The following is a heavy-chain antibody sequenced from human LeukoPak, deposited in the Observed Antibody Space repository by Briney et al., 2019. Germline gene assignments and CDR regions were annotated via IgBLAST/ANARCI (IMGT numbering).Heavy chain of an antibody. D-gene: IGHD3-22*01. CDR1: GGSISSGGYD. Sequence: PSETLSLTCSVPGGSISSGGYDWNWMRQHPGKGLEWSVHMYYSGYTYYNPSLKSRVTISVDTSKNQFSLKLRSVTAADTAVYYCAREVVSMIEVGYFDYWGQGTLVSVSS. CDR3: AREVVSMIEVGYFDY. CDR2: MYYSGYT. V-gene: IGHV4-31*03. J-gene: IGHJ4*02.